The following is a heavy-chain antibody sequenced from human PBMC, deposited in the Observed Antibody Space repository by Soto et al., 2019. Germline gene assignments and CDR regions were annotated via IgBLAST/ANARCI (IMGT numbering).Heavy chain of an antibody. D-gene: IGHD2-15*01. CDR1: GYTFTGYY. Sequence: QVQLVQSGAEVKKPGASVKVSCKASGYTFTGYYMHWVRQAPGQGLEWMGWINPNSGGTNYAQKFRGWVTMTRDTSISTADMELSRLRSDDTAVYYCARNGGYCSGGSCYTLDAFDIWGQGTMVTVSS. V-gene: IGHV1-2*04. CDR3: ARNGGYCSGGSCYTLDAFDI. CDR2: INPNSGGT. J-gene: IGHJ3*02.